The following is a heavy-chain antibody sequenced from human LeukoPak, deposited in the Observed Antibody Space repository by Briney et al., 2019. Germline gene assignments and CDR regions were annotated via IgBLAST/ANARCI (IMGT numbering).Heavy chain of an antibody. D-gene: IGHD2-2*01. V-gene: IGHV1-18*01. CDR1: GYTFTSYG. CDR3: ARDRYCSSTCCLGADNNWFDP. Sequence: GASVKVSCKASGYTFTSYGISWVRQAPGQGLEWMGWISAYNGNTNYAQKLQGRVTMTTDTSTSTAYMELRSLRSDDTAVYYCARDRYCSSTCCLGADNNWFDPWGQGTLVTVSS. CDR2: ISAYNGNT. J-gene: IGHJ5*02.